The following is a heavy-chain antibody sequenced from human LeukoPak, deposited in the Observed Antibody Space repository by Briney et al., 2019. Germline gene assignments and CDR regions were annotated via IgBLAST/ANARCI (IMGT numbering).Heavy chain of an antibody. D-gene: IGHD3-22*01. Sequence: SGGSLRLSCAASEFTFSDYYMSWIRQAPGKGLEWISYISSRGTPIYYADSVKGRFTISWDNAKNSLYLHMNSLRAEDTAVYYCARARGEYYYDSSGYYPPYYFYMDVWGKGTTVTVSS. CDR1: EFTFSDYY. V-gene: IGHV3-11*04. CDR3: ARARGEYYYDSSGYYPPYYFYMDV. J-gene: IGHJ6*03. CDR2: ISSRGTPI.